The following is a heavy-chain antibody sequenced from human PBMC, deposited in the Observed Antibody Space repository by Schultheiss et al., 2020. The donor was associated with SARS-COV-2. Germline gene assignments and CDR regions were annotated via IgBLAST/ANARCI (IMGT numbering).Heavy chain of an antibody. CDR2: IYYSGRA. Sequence: SETLSLTCTVSGGSINSSLYYWGWIRQPPGKGLEWIGSIYYSGRAYYNPSLKSRVTLFVDSSKKQFSLKLTSVTAADTAVYYCARSLYDYDSSGNPEDYGMDVWGQGTTVTVSS. CDR3: ARSLYDYDSSGNPEDYGMDV. CDR1: GGSINSSLYY. J-gene: IGHJ6*02. V-gene: IGHV4-39*01. D-gene: IGHD3-22*01.